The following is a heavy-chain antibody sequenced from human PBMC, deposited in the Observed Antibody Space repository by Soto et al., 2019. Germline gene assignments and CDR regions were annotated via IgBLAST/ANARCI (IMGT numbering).Heavy chain of an antibody. D-gene: IGHD3-3*01. Sequence: QMQLVQSGPEVKKPGTSVKVSCKASGFTFTNSAVQWVRQARGQRLEWIGWIVVGSGNTNYAQKFQERVTITRDMSTSTAYMELSSLRSEDTAVYYCAAESPVLQFLVGAYYYYYGMDVWGQGTPVTVSS. CDR1: GFTFTNSA. CDR3: AAESPVLQFLVGAYYYYYGMDV. V-gene: IGHV1-58*01. CDR2: IVVGSGNT. J-gene: IGHJ6*02.